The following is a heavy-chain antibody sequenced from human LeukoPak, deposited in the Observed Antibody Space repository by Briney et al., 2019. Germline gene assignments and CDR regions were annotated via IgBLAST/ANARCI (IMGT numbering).Heavy chain of an antibody. CDR1: GFTFSSYA. V-gene: IGHV3-64D*06. CDR3: AKDRSDILTGPGSN. CDR2: ISGNGGST. D-gene: IGHD3-9*01. J-gene: IGHJ4*02. Sequence: DPGGSLRLSCSASGFTFSSYAMHWVRQAPGKGLEYVSAISGNGGSTYYADSVKGRFTISRDNSKNTLYLQMSSLRAGDTAVYYCAKDRSDILTGPGSNWGQGTLVTVSS.